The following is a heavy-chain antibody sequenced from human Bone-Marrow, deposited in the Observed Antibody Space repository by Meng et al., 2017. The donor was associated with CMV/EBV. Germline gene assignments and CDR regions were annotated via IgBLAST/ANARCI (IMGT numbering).Heavy chain of an antibody. CDR3: ARFGLLVFYDILTGYSHGMDV. J-gene: IGHJ6*02. CDR1: GFTFSSYE. V-gene: IGHV3-48*03. D-gene: IGHD3-9*01. CDR2: ISSSGSTI. Sequence: GGSLRLSCAASGFTFSSYEMNWVRQAPGKGLEWVSYISSSGSTIYYADSVKGRFTISRDNAKNSLYLQMNSLRAEDTAVYYCARFGLLVFYDILTGYSHGMDVWGQGTTVTVSS.